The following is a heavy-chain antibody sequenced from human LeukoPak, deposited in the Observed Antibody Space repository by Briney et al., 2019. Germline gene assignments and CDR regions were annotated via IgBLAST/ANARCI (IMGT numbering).Heavy chain of an antibody. CDR2: INTDGSST. V-gene: IGHV3-74*01. J-gene: IGHJ5*02. CDR1: GFTFSGYW. CDR3: ARASYYYENWFDP. Sequence: PGGSLRLSCAASGFTFSGYWMHWVRQAPGKGLVWVSRINTDGSSTTYADSVKGRLTISRDNAKNTLYLQMNSLRAEDTAVYYRARASYYYENWFDPWGQGTLVTVSS. D-gene: IGHD3-22*01.